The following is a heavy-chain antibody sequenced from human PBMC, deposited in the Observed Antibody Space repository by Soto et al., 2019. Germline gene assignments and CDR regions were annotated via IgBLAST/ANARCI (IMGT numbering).Heavy chain of an antibody. CDR2: INANSGGT. CDR3: ARELSSSWFDT. J-gene: IGHJ5*02. V-gene: IGHV1-2*04. Sequence: ASVKVSCKASGYTFTGHYMHWVRQAPGQGLEWMGWINANSGGTNYAQKFQGWVTMTRDTSISTTYMELNRLKSDDTAVYYCARELSSSWFDTWGQGTLVTVSS. D-gene: IGHD6-19*01. CDR1: GYTFTGHY.